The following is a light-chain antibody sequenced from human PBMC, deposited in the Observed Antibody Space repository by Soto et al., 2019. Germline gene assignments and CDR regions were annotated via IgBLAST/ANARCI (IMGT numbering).Light chain of an antibody. CDR2: XAX. J-gene: IGKJ4*01. CDR3: QQYNSYSPLT. CDR1: QTIMTY. V-gene: IGKV1-5*01. Sequence: DIQMTQSPSSLSASVGDEVTITCRASQTIMTYLNWYQLKQGKXXXIXXXXAXSLESGVQSRFSGSRSGKEFTLTISSLQPDDYATYYCQQYNSYSPLTFGGGTKVDSK.